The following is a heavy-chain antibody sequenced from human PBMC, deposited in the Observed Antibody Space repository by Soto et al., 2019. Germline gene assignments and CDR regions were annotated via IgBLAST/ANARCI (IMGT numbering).Heavy chain of an antibody. CDR1: GFTFSSYW. Sequence: EVQLVESGGGLVQPGGSLRLSCAASGFTFSSYWMHWVRQAPGKGLVWISRINTDGSSTSYVDSVQGRFTISRDNGKNTLSLQMNRLRGEDTGVYYCARRGSGVTRGLHYWGQGTVVTVSS. D-gene: IGHD1-26*01. J-gene: IGHJ4*02. CDR2: INTDGSST. CDR3: ARRGSGVTRGLHY. V-gene: IGHV3-74*01.